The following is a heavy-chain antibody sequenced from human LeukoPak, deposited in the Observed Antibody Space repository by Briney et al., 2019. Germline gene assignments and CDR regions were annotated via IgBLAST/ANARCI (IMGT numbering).Heavy chain of an antibody. CDR3: ARDVHSYYDFWSGYYTSDKSRWFDP. D-gene: IGHD3-3*01. J-gene: IGHJ5*02. CDR2: INAGNGNT. CDR1: GYTFTSYA. Sequence: ASVKVSCKASGYTFTSYAMHWVRQAPGQRLEWMGWINAGNGNTKYSQKFQGRVTITRDTSASTAYMELSSLRSEDTAVYYCARDVHSYYDFWSGYYTSDKSRWFDPWGQGTLVTVSS. V-gene: IGHV1-3*01.